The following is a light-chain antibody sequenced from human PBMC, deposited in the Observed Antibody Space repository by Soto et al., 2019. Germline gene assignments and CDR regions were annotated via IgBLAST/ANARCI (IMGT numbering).Light chain of an antibody. CDR1: QSVGTT. CDR2: DKY. CDR3: QQYGSSPIT. V-gene: IGKV3-15*01. Sequence: IVLTQSPAALSVSPGERATLSGWASQSVGTTLNWYQQKPGQAPRLLIYDKYIRATGIPARFSGSGSGTEFTLTIASLQSEDFAVYYCQQYGSSPITFGQGKRLGIK. J-gene: IGKJ5*01.